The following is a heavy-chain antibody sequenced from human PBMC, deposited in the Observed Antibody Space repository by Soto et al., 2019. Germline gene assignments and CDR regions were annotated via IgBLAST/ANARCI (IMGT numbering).Heavy chain of an antibody. CDR2: ISASGVST. V-gene: IGHV3-23*01. J-gene: IGHJ3*02. CDR3: AKNAGPYSSGKLSTPADI. D-gene: IGHD3-10*01. Sequence: EVQLLESGGGLVQPGGSLRLSCAASGFTFTIYAMSWVRQAPGKGLEWVSVISASGVSTYYSDSVKGRFTISRDNSNNTVYVQMNSRRVEDSAVYYCAKNAGPYSSGKLSTPADIWGQGTMGTVSA. CDR1: GFTFTIYA.